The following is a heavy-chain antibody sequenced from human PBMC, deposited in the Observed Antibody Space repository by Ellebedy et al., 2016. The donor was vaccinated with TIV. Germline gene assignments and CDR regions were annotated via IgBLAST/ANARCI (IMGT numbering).Heavy chain of an antibody. Sequence: GGSLRLSCVVSGFTINSNYMSWVRQAPGRGLEWVSVISVGGSAYYADSVEGRFTISRDNSRNTLFLQMNGLRAEETAVYYCAGETFNDVDLDLWGLFDVWGQGTTVTVSS. D-gene: IGHD3-10*01. CDR2: ISVGGSA. J-gene: IGHJ3*01. V-gene: IGHV3-66*01. CDR1: GFTINSNY. CDR3: AGETFNDVDLDLWGLFDV.